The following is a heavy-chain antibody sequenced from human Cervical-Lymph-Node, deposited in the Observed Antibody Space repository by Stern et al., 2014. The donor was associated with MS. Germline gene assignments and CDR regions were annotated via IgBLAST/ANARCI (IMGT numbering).Heavy chain of an antibody. CDR3: ARGDSSAWFSVGHGEYFQH. V-gene: IGHV1-3*01. Sequence: QMQLVQSGAVVKRPGASVKVSCKASGYTFTDYAMHWVRQAPGQRLEWMGWINAANGNTKYLQKFQGRVTITRDTSASIAYMDLSSLTSEDAGLYYCARGDSSAWFSVGHGEYFQHWGQGTLVAVSS. CDR1: GYTFTDYA. D-gene: IGHD6-19*01. CDR2: INAANGNT. J-gene: IGHJ1*01.